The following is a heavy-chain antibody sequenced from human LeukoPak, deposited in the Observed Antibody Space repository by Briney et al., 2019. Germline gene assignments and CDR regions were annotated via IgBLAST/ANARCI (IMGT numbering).Heavy chain of an antibody. J-gene: IGHJ5*02. D-gene: IGHD4-17*01. Sequence: SETLSLTCAVYGGSLSDYYWSWIRQSPGKGLEWIGEISHRGRTYSNLSLKSRVTISIDTSKNQFSLKLSSVTAADTAVYYCARETTVTKYNWFDPWGQGTLVTVSS. CDR3: ARETTVTKYNWFDP. CDR2: ISHRGRT. CDR1: GGSLSDYY. V-gene: IGHV4-34*01.